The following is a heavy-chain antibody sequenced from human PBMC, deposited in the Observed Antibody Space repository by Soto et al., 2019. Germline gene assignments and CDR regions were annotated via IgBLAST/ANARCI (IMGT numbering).Heavy chain of an antibody. D-gene: IGHD6-6*01. J-gene: IGHJ4*02. CDR3: ASRSGQLPYYFDY. Sequence: ASVKVSCKASGFTFTNYGITWVRQAPGQGLEWMGWISASKGNTNYAQKFQGRVTMTTDTSTSTTYMELRSLRSDDMAVYYCASRSGQLPYYFDYWGQGTQVTVSS. V-gene: IGHV1-18*03. CDR1: GFTFTNYG. CDR2: ISASKGNT.